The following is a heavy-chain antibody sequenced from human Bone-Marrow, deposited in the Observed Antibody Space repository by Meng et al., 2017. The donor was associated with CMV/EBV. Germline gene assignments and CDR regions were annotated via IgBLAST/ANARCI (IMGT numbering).Heavy chain of an antibody. V-gene: IGHV1-18*01. J-gene: IGHJ4*02. CDR2: ISAYNGNT. CDR3: ARALKYCSSTSCRQPLGY. D-gene: IGHD2-2*01. Sequence: ASVKVSCKASGYTFASYCISWVRQAPGQGREWMGWISAYNGNTNYAQNLQGRVTMTTSTSTSTAYLELRSLRSDDTAVYYRARALKYCSSTSCRQPLGYWGQGTLVTVSS. CDR1: GYTFASYC.